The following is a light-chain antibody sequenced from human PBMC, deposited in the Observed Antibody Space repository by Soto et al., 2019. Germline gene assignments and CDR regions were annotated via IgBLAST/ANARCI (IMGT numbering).Light chain of an antibody. J-gene: IGKJ1*01. CDR1: QSVSNN. V-gene: IGKV3-15*01. Sequence: EIVMTQSPATLSVSPGDSATLYCMASQSVSNNLAWYHQKPGQAPRVRIYGASIRATGVPARFSGSWSGTECPITISSLQYEDFALFYCQQYYNWPLTFGRGTKVDIK. CDR2: GAS. CDR3: QQYYNWPLT.